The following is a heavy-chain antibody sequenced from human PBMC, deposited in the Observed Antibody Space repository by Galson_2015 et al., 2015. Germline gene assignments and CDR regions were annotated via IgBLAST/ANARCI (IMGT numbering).Heavy chain of an antibody. V-gene: IGHV4-39*01. CDR3: ARHQNIVVVEAATSFDC. CDR2: IYYSGNA. Sequence: SETLSLTCTVSGGSISRSDYFWGWVRQPPGKGLEWIGTIYYSGNAYYNPSLKSRVTISVDTSKNQFSLKLSSVTAADTAVYYCARHQNIVVVEAATSFDCWGQGTLVTVSS. J-gene: IGHJ4*02. CDR1: GGSISRSDYF. D-gene: IGHD2-15*01.